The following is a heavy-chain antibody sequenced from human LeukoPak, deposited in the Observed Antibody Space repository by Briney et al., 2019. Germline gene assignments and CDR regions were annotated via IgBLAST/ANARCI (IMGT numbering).Heavy chain of an antibody. Sequence: GGSLRLSCAASGFTFDDYAMHWVRQAPGKGLEWVSGISWNSGSIGYADSVKGRFTISRDNAKNSLYLQMNSLRAEDTALYYCAKDARENKYCSGGSCYPNWFDPWGQGTLVTVSS. V-gene: IGHV3-9*01. CDR2: ISWNSGSI. J-gene: IGHJ5*02. CDR3: AKDARENKYCSGGSCYPNWFDP. D-gene: IGHD2-15*01. CDR1: GFTFDDYA.